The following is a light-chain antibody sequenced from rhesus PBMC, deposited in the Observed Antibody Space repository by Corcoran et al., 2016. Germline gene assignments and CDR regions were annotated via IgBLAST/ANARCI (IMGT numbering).Light chain of an antibody. V-gene: IGKV1-94*01. CDR2: AAS. Sequence: DIQMTQSPSSLSASVGDTVTITCRASQGINKALSWYQQKPGKAPTLLINAASSLQTGVSSRFSGSGSGTDYTLTISSLQPEDVATYYLLQDYTPPSWTFGQGTKVEIK. CDR3: LQDYTPPSWT. CDR1: QGINKA. J-gene: IGKJ1*01.